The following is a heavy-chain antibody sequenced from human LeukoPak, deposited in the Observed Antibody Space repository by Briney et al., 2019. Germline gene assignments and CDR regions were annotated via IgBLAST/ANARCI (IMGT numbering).Heavy chain of an antibody. J-gene: IGHJ4*02. CDR2: IIPIFGTA. CDR3: ASHRYDSKPDFDY. V-gene: IGHV1-69*13. Sequence: SVKVSCKASGGTFSSYAISWVRQAPGQGLEWMGGIIPIFGTANYAQKFRGKVTITADESTSTAYMELSSLRSEDTAVYYCASHRYDSKPDFDYWGQGTLVTVSS. D-gene: IGHD3-22*01. CDR1: GGTFSSYA.